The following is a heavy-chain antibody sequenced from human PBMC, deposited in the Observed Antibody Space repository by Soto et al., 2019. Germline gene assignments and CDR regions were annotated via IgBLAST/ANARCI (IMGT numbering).Heavy chain of an antibody. Sequence: QVQLQESGPGLVKPSETLSLTCTVSGGSISNYYWSWIRQPPGKGLEWIGYIYYSGSTNYNPSLKSRVTISVDTSKNQFSLKLSSVTAADTAVYYCARRWGTTFDSWGQGTLVTVSS. J-gene: IGHJ4*02. CDR3: ARRWGTTFDS. CDR1: GGSISNYY. CDR2: IYYSGST. D-gene: IGHD3-16*01. V-gene: IGHV4-59*08.